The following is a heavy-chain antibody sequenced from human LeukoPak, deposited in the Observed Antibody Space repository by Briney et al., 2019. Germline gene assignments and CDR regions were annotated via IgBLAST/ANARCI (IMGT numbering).Heavy chain of an antibody. CDR3: ARAGGITMVRGVIGYMDV. J-gene: IGHJ6*03. Sequence: PGGSLRLSCAASGFTFDDYTMHWVRQAPGKGLEWVSLISWDGTNTYYADSVKGRFTISRDNAKNSLYLQMNSLRAEDTAVYYCARAGGITMVRGVIGYMDVWGKGTTVTISS. D-gene: IGHD3-10*01. V-gene: IGHV3-43*01. CDR2: ISWDGTNT. CDR1: GFTFDDYT.